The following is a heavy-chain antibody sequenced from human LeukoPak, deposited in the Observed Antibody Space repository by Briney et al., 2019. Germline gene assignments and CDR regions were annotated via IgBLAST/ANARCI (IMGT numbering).Heavy chain of an antibody. CDR3: VRGLVRGVILSYVY. Sequence: QTGGSLRLSCAASGFTFSSYAMHWVRQAPVKGLEWVAVISYDGSNKYYADSVKGRFTISRDNSKNTLYLQMNSLRAEDTAVYYCVRGLVRGVILSYVYWGQGTLVTVSS. V-gene: IGHV3-30-3*01. CDR1: GFTFSSYA. D-gene: IGHD3-10*01. J-gene: IGHJ4*02. CDR2: ISYDGSNK.